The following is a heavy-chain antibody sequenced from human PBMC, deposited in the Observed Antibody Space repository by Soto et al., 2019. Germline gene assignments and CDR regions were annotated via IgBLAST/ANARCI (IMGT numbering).Heavy chain of an antibody. CDR3: ARQIYDSDTGPNFQYYFDS. CDR1: GYSFAGYW. Sequence: GESLKISCKGSGYSFAGYWITWVRQKPGKGLEWMGRIDPSDSQTYYSPSFRGHVTIPVTKSITTVFLQWSSLRASDTAMYYCARQIYDSDTGPNFQYYFDSWGQGTPVTVSS. CDR2: IDPSDSQT. V-gene: IGHV5-10-1*01. D-gene: IGHD3-22*01. J-gene: IGHJ4*02.